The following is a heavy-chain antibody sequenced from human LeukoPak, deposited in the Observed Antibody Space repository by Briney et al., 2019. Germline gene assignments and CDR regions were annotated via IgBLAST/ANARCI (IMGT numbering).Heavy chain of an antibody. CDR3: ARIVEFQRQFDY. V-gene: IGHV4-59*01. Sequence: PSETLSLTCAVSGSSIGNYYWSWIRQPPGKGLEWIGYITYGGSTNYNSSPTSRLSISRDTSKNEFSLRLMSVTAADTAVYYCARIVEFQRQFDYWGQGMLVTVSS. CDR2: ITYGGST. CDR1: GSSIGNYY. D-gene: IGHD2-21*01. J-gene: IGHJ4*02.